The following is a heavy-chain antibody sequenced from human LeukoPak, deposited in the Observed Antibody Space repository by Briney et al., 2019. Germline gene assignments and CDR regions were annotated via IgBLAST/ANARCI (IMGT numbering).Heavy chain of an antibody. CDR2: IYYSGST. V-gene: IGHV4-39*07. D-gene: IGHD4-17*01. CDR1: GGSISSSSYY. Sequence: SETLSLTCTVSGGSISSSSYYWGWIRQPPGKGLEWIGSIYYSGSTYYNPSLKSRVTTSVDTSKNQFSLKLSSVTAADTAVYYCARDRSLYGEPNHSYYYGMDVWGQGTTVTVSS. CDR3: ARDRSLYGEPNHSYYYGMDV. J-gene: IGHJ6*02.